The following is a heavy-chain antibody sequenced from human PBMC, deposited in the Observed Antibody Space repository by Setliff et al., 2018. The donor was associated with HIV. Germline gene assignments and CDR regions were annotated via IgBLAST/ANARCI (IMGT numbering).Heavy chain of an antibody. J-gene: IGHJ4*02. D-gene: IGHD2-2*01. CDR2: TSYTDST. Sequence: PSETLSLTCTVSGVSISSYYWSWIRQPPGKGLEWIGYTSYTDSTAYNPSLKSRVSISIDTSKNQFSLKLSSVTAADTAVYYCARRSTSTGIDYWGQGTLVTVSS. V-gene: IGHV4-59*08. CDR3: ARRSTSTGIDY. CDR1: GVSISSYY.